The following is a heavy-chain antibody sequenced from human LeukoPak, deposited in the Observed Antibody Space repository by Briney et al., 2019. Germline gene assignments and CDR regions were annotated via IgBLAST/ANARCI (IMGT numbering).Heavy chain of an antibody. J-gene: IGHJ5*02. CDR2: VDYSGST. CDR3: GGGTTAGQIDH. V-gene: IGHV4-59*01. CDR1: ADFISPYY. Sequence: SETLSLTCSVSADFISPYYWSWIRQPPGEGLKWIGYVDYSGSTNYNPSLKRRVTILIDTSKNQFSLKLSSVTAADTAVYYCGGGTTAGQIDHWGQGTLVTVSS. D-gene: IGHD1-14*01.